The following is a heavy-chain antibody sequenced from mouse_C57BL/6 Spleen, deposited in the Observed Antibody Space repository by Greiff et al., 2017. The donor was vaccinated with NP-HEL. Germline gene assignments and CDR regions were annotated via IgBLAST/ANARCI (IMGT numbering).Heavy chain of an antibody. CDR1: GYTFTSYW. J-gene: IGHJ1*03. CDR3: ARSPYYGNYVGYVDV. D-gene: IGHD2-1*01. CDR2: INPSNGGT. V-gene: IGHV1-53*01. Sequence: VQLQQSGSELVKPGASVKLSCKASGYTFTSYWMHWVKQRPGQGLEWIGNINPSNGGTNYNEKFKSKATLTVDKSSSTAYMQLSSMTYEDSAVYYCARSPYYGNYVGYVDVWGTVTTVTVSS.